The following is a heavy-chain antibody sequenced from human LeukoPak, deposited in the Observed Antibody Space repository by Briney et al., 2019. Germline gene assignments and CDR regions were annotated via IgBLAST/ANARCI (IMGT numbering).Heavy chain of an antibody. V-gene: IGHV1-46*01. D-gene: IGHD4-17*01. CDR2: INPSGGST. J-gene: IGHJ5*02. Sequence: ASVKVSCKASGYTFTNYYMHWVRQAPGQGLEWMGIINPSGGSTSYTQKFQGRVTMTSDTSTSTVNMELSSLRSEDTAVYYCARAKTNDYGDYRPQFDPWGQGTLVTVSS. CDR3: ARAKTNDYGDYRPQFDP. CDR1: GYTFTNYY.